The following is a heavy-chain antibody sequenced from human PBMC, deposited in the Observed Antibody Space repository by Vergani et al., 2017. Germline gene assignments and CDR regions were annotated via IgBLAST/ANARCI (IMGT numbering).Heavy chain of an antibody. CDR2: IKQDGSEK. D-gene: IGHD5-18*01. CDR1: GFTFSSYW. CDR3: ARDTDEARGYSYGYLSD. Sequence: EVQVVESGGGLVQPGGSLRLSCAASGFTFSSYWMSWVRQAPGKGLEWVANIKQDGSEKYYVDSVKGRFTISRDNAKNSLYLQMNSLRAEDTAVYYCARDTDEARGYSYGYLSDWGQGTLVTVSS. V-gene: IGHV3-7*01. J-gene: IGHJ4*02.